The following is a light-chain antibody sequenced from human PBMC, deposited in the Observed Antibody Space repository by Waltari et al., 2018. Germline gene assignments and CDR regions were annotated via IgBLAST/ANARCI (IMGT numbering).Light chain of an antibody. J-gene: IGLJ3*02. CDR2: RNN. CDR1: RSNIGNNY. V-gene: IGLV1-47*01. Sequence: QSVLTQPPSASGTPGQRVTISCSGSRSNIGNNYVYWYQQPPGPAPKLLIYRNNARPEGFPERFSGAKSGTSASLTISGLRSGDEADYYGAAWDDCLSGGVFGGGTRVTVL. CDR3: AAWDDCLSGGV.